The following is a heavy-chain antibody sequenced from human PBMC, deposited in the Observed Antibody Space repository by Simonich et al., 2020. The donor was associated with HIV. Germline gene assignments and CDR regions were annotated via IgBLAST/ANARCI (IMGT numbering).Heavy chain of an antibody. Sequence: EVQLLESGGGLVQPGGSLRLSCAASGFTFSSYAMSWVRQAPGRWLEWVSAMRGRGGSTYYADSVKGRFTISRDNSKNTLYLQMNSLRAEDTAVYYCAKDRYYNFWSGYYDYWGQGTLVTVSS. J-gene: IGHJ4*02. D-gene: IGHD3-3*01. CDR1: GFTFSSYA. CDR2: MRGRGGST. CDR3: AKDRYYNFWSGYYDY. V-gene: IGHV3-23*01.